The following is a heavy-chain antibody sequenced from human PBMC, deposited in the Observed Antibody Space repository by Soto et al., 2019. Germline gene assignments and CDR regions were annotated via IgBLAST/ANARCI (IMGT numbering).Heavy chain of an antibody. Sequence: SVKVSCKASGGTFSSYAISWVRQASGQGLEWMGGIIPIFGTANYAQKFQGRVTITADESTSTAYMELSSLRSEDTAVYYCARDFTPYSSSWYVGYWAQGTLVTVSS. J-gene: IGHJ4*02. CDR2: IIPIFGTA. CDR1: GGTFSSYA. D-gene: IGHD6-13*01. V-gene: IGHV1-69*13. CDR3: ARDFTPYSSSWYVGY.